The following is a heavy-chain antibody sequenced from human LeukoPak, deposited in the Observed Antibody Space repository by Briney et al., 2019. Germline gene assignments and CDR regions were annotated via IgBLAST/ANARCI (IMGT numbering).Heavy chain of an antibody. CDR2: IYSSGRT. V-gene: IGHV4-39*01. CDR1: GGSVSSGSYY. D-gene: IGHD2-15*01. J-gene: IGHJ4*02. Sequence: SETLSLTCTVSGGSVSSGSYYWSWIRQPPGKELEWIGSIYSSGRTYNNPSLKSRVTISVDTSKNQFSLRLTSVTAADTAVYYCARLDCSGATCYSDYWGQGTLVTVSS. CDR3: ARLDCSGATCYSDY.